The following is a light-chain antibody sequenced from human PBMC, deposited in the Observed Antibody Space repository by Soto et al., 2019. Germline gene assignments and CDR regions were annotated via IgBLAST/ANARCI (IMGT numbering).Light chain of an antibody. CDR1: QSVLYHSNNRNY. Sequence: DIVMTQSPDSLAVSLGERATINCKSSQSVLYHSNNRNYLAWYQQKPGQAPKLLIFWASTREPGVPDRFSGSGSGTDFSLTISRLQAEDVAVYYCQQYYSNPITFGPGTKVDIK. J-gene: IGKJ3*01. CDR2: WAS. CDR3: QQYYSNPIT. V-gene: IGKV4-1*01.